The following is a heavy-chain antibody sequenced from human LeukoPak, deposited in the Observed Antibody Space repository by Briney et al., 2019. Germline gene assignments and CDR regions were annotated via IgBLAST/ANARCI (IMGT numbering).Heavy chain of an antibody. J-gene: IGHJ4*02. CDR2: ISGSGGET. Sequence: GGSLRLSCAASGFTFSNYAMSWVRQAPGKGLEWVSAISGSGGETYYAESVKGRFTISRDNSKNTLYMQMNSLRAEDTALYYCAKENPHNDYCGQGTLVTVSS. CDR3: AKENPHNDY. CDR1: GFTFSNYA. V-gene: IGHV3-23*01.